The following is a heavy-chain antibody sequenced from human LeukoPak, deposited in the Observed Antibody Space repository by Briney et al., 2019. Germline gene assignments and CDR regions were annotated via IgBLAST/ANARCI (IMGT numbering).Heavy chain of an antibody. CDR1: GFTFSSYG. V-gene: IGHV3-30*02. Sequence: GGSLRLSCAASGFTFSSYGMHWVRQAPGKGLEWVAFIRYDGSNKYYADSAKGRFTISRDNSKNTLYLQMNSLRAEDTAVCYCAKERDTAMVTIDYWGQGTLVTVSS. CDR2: IRYDGSNK. D-gene: IGHD5-18*01. CDR3: AKERDTAMVTIDY. J-gene: IGHJ4*02.